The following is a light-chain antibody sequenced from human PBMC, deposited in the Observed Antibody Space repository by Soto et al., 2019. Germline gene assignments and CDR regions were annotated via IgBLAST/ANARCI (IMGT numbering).Light chain of an antibody. CDR3: CSYTTSTTWV. J-gene: IGLJ3*02. CDR2: EVR. CDR1: SNDVGGYNY. V-gene: IGLV2-14*01. Sequence: QSVLTQPASVSGSPGQSITISCTGTSNDVGGYNYVSWYQQHPGKAPKLIIYEVRNRPSGVSNRFSGSKSVNTASLTISGLQAEDEADYYCCSYTTSTTWVFGGGTKVT.